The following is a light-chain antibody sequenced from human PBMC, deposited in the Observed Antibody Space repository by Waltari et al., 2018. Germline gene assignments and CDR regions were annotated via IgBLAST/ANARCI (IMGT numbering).Light chain of an antibody. CDR1: ASNIGGYH. CDR3: ASWDDSLNGHWV. V-gene: IGLV1-44*01. CDR2: RGD. Sequence: QPVLTQPPSVSGTPGQRVTISCSGSASNIGGYHVIGYQQFPGKAPKLLIYRGDLRPSGVPDQFSGSKSGTSASLAISGLQSEDEADYFCASWDDSLNGHWVFGGGTKVTVL. J-gene: IGLJ3*02.